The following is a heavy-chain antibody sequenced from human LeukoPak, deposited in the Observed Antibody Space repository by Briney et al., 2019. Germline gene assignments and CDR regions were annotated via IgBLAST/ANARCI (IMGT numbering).Heavy chain of an antibody. J-gene: IGHJ4*02. CDR1: GGSISSSSYY. V-gene: IGHV4-39*01. CDR3: ARETIAVAVDY. Sequence: SETLSLTCTVSGGSISSSSYYWGWIRQPPGKGLEWIGSIYYNGSTYYNPSLKSRVTISVDTSKNQFSLKLSSVTAADTAVYYCARETIAVAVDYWGQGTLVTVSS. CDR2: IYYNGST. D-gene: IGHD6-19*01.